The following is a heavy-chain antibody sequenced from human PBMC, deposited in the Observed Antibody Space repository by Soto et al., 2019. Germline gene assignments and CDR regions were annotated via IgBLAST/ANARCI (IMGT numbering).Heavy chain of an antibody. D-gene: IGHD5-12*01. CDR3: AGGDGYNFGPGYYYGMDV. V-gene: IGHV1-8*01. Sequence: QVQLVQSGAEVKKPGASVKVSCKASGYTFTSYDINWVRQATGQGLEWMGWINPNSGNTGYAQKFQGEVTMTRKTSISTAYMERSSLGSEDTAVYYCAGGDGYNFGPGYYYGMDVWGQGTLVTVSS. CDR1: GYTFTSYD. CDR2: INPNSGNT. J-gene: IGHJ6*02.